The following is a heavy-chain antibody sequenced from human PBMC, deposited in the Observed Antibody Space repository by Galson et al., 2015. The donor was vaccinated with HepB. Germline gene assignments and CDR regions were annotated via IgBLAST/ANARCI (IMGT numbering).Heavy chain of an antibody. V-gene: IGHV3-73*01. CDR3: ARGYWNDGY. CDR1: GFTFSGSA. D-gene: IGHD1-1*01. Sequence: SLRLSCAGSGFTFSGSAMHWVRQTSGKGLEWTGRIGSNANNYATAYKASVKGRFTISRDDSKNTAYLQMNSLRTEDTAVYYCARGYWNDGYWRQGTLVTVSS. J-gene: IGHJ4*02. CDR2: IGSNANNYAT.